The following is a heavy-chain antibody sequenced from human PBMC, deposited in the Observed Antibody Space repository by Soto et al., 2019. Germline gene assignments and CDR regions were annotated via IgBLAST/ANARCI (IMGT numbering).Heavy chain of an antibody. CDR3: AREQYNWKL. CDR2: VYHTGNT. V-gene: IGHV4-59*01. D-gene: IGHD1-20*01. CDR1: GVSITPYY. Sequence: SGTLALTCTVSGVSITPYYWTWIRHPPGKGLEWIGYVYHTGNTYYNTSLKSSVTISLDTYKNQVSLRLKSVTAADTAVYYCAREQYNWKLWGQGTLGTV. J-gene: IGHJ4*02.